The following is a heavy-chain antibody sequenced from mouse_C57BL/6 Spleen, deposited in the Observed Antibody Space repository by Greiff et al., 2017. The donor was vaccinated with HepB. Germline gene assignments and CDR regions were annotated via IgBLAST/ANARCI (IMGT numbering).Heavy chain of an antibody. CDR1: GYTFTSYG. Sequence: QVQLQQSGAELARPGASVKLSCKASGYTFTSYGISWVKQRTGQGLEWIGEIYPGSGNTYYNEKFKGKATLTADKSSSTAYMALRSLTSEDSAVYFCAREKGVYYGSSYHAMDYWGQGTSVTVSS. V-gene: IGHV1-81*01. J-gene: IGHJ4*01. CDR2: IYPGSGNT. CDR3: AREKGVYYGSSYHAMDY. D-gene: IGHD1-1*01.